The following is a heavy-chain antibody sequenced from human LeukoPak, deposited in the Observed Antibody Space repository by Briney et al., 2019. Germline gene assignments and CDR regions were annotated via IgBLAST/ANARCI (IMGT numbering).Heavy chain of an antibody. J-gene: IGHJ4*02. V-gene: IGHV3-23*01. CDR2: ISDSFRIT. Sequence: PGASLRLSCAASGFPFSSYAMSWVRQPPGKGLECVSTISDSFRITDDADSVKGRFTISRDNSKNTLYLQMNTLRAEDTAVYYCAKRHGDYFDYWGLGTLVTVSS. D-gene: IGHD4-17*01. CDR1: GFPFSSYA. CDR3: AKRHGDYFDY.